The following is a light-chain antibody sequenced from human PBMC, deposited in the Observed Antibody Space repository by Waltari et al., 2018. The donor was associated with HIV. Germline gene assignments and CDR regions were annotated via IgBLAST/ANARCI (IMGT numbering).Light chain of an antibody. CDR3: GTWDNSLSAGGV. CDR2: DNN. CDR1: SSNIGNTH. V-gene: IGLV1-51*01. Sequence: QSVLTQPPSVSAAPGQKVTISCPGTSSNIGNTHVSWSQQLPGTAPKLLIYDNNKRPSGIPDRFSGSKSGTSATLGITGLQTGDEADYYCGTWDNSLSAGGVFGTGTKVTVL. J-gene: IGLJ1*01.